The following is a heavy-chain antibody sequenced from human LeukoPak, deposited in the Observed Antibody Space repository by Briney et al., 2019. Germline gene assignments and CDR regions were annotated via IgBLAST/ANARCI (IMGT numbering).Heavy chain of an antibody. D-gene: IGHD1-1*01. CDR2: IYWYDGQ. CDR1: RWSRSTSGVG. CDR3: ANIKRVLVTTKYSFAY. J-gene: IGHJ4*02. Sequence: SGPTLVKPTQSVTLSCTATRWSRSTSGVGVGWIRQPPGKALEWLALIYWYDGQHYSPSLKSRLTITKDTSKNQVVLTMTNMDPVDTATSYCANIKRVLVTTKYSFAYWGQGTLVTVSS. V-gene: IGHV2-5*01.